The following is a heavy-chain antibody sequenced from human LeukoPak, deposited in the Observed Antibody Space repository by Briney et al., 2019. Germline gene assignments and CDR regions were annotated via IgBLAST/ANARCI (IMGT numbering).Heavy chain of an antibody. V-gene: IGHV1-69*13. CDR1: GGTFSSYA. CDR2: IIPIFGTA. D-gene: IGHD2-2*02. Sequence: SVKVSCKASGGTFSSYAISWVRQAPGQGLEWMGGIIPIFGTANYAQKFQGRVTITADESTSTAYMELSSVTAADTAVYYCARTSDGIIPPRGAFDIWGQGTMVTVSS. J-gene: IGHJ3*02. CDR3: ARTSDGIIPPRGAFDI.